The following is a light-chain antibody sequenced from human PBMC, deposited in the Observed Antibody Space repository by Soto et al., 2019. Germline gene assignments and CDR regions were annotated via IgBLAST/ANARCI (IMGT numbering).Light chain of an antibody. CDR3: LQYNNCPRT. Sequence: EMQMTQSPATLSVSAGERATLSCRTSQSVSGNLAWYHQKPGKAPRLLIYAAPTMQTGIPARFSGSGSGTEFTLTISSLQPEDFATYYCLQYNNCPRTFGQGTKVDIK. CDR1: QSVSGN. CDR2: AAP. J-gene: IGKJ1*01. V-gene: IGKV3-15*01.